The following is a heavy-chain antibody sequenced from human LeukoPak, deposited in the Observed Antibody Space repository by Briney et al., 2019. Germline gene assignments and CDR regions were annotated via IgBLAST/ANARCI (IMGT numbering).Heavy chain of an antibody. CDR3: ARVAKERVGGVYYFDY. J-gene: IGHJ4*02. D-gene: IGHD1-1*01. CDR2: LSDSGGST. Sequence: GGSLRLSCAASGFTFSSYAMSWVRQAPGKGLEWVSALSDSGGSTYYADSVKGRFTISRDNSKNTLYLQMNSLRAGDTAVYYCARVAKERVGGVYYFDYWGQGTLVTVSS. V-gene: IGHV3-23*01. CDR1: GFTFSSYA.